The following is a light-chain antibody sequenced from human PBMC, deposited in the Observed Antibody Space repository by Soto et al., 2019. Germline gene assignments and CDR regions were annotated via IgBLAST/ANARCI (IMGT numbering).Light chain of an antibody. CDR3: QQYNSYST. Sequence: EIVFTQSPGTLSLSPGERATLSCRASQSVSSNYLAWYQQKPGQAPRLLIYGASSRATGIPDRFSGSGSGTEFTLTISSLQPDDFATYYCQQYNSYSTFGQGTKVDIK. CDR2: GAS. J-gene: IGKJ1*01. CDR1: QSVSSNY. V-gene: IGKV3-20*01.